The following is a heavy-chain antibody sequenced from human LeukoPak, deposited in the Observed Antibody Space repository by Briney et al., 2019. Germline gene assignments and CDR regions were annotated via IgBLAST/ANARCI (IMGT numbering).Heavy chain of an antibody. V-gene: IGHV4-34*01. CDR1: GESLWGHF. D-gene: IGHD3-16*01. CDR3: ARVHFGQGGAFDY. J-gene: IGHJ4*02. CDR2: ISHSGST. Sequence: SETLSLTCAVHGESLWGHFWSCLRQPPGKGLEWIAEISHSGSTNYNPSLMSRVTTSVDTSKNQFFLNVNSVTAADTAVYYCARVHFGQGGAFDYWGQGSLVTVSS.